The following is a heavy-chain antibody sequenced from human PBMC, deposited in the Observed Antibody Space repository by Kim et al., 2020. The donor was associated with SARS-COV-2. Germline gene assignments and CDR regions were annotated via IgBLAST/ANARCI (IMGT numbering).Heavy chain of an antibody. CDR3: AREKGVVPAATGYFDF. D-gene: IGHD2-2*01. CDR1: GGSINSHY. J-gene: IGHJ4*02. Sequence: SETLSLTCIVSGGSINSHYWSWIRQPPGKGLEWIGYIYYSGSTNYNPSLKSRVNISVDTSKNQLSLRLSSLTAADTAVYYCAREKGVVPAATGYFDFWGQGTLVTVSS. CDR2: IYYSGST. V-gene: IGHV4-59*11.